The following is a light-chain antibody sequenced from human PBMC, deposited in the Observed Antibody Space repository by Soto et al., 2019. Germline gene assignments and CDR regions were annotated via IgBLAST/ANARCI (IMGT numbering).Light chain of an antibody. V-gene: IGLV2-23*01. CDR3: CSYAGSSTVV. Sequence: QSVRTQPASVSGSPGQSITISCTGTSSDVGSYNLVSWYQQHPGKAPKLMIYEGSKRPSVVSNRCSGSKSGNTDSLTISGLQAEDEADYYCCSYAGSSTVVFGGGTKLTVL. CDR2: EGS. CDR1: SSDVGSYNL. J-gene: IGLJ2*01.